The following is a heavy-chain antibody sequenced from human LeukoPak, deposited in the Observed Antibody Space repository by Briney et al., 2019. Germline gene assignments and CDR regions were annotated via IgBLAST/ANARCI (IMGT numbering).Heavy chain of an antibody. V-gene: IGHV1-69*04. CDR1: GGTFSSYA. CDR2: IIPILGIA. J-gene: IGHJ3*02. D-gene: IGHD2-2*01. CDR3: ARPSDIVVVPSAHDAFDI. Sequence: GSSVKVSCKASGGTFSSYAISWVRQAPGQGLEWMGRIIPILGIANYAQKFQGRVTITADESTSTAYMELSSLRSEDTAVYYCARPSDIVVVPSAHDAFDIWGQGTMDTVSS.